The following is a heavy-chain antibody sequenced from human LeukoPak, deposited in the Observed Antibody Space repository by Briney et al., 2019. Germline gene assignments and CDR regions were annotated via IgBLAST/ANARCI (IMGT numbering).Heavy chain of an antibody. J-gene: IGHJ4*02. Sequence: GGSLRLSCAASGFTVSSNYMSWVRQAPGKGLEWVSVIYSGGSTHYADAVKGRFTISRDNSKNTLYLQMNSLRAEDTAVYYCARDGRTGSFDYWGQGTLVTVSS. CDR2: IYSGGST. CDR3: ARDGRTGSFDY. D-gene: IGHD1-1*01. CDR1: GFTVSSNY. V-gene: IGHV3-53*01.